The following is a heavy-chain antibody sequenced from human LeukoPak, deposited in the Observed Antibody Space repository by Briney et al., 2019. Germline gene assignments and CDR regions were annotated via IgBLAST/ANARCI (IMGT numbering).Heavy chain of an antibody. CDR2: IYYSGST. Sequence: PSETLSLTCTVPGGSISSSNYYWGWIRQPPGKGLEWIGSIYYSGSTYYNPSLKSRVTISEDTSKNQFSLKLSSVTAADTAVYYCARQGGSYIKYFDYWGQGTLVTVSS. D-gene: IGHD1-26*01. J-gene: IGHJ4*02. CDR1: GGSISSSNYY. V-gene: IGHV4-39*01. CDR3: ARQGGSYIKYFDY.